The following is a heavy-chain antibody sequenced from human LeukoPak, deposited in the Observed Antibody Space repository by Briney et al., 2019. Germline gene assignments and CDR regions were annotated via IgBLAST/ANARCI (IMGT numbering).Heavy chain of an antibody. J-gene: IGHJ3*02. Sequence: PGGSLRLSCAASGFTVSSNYMSWVRQAPGKGLEWVSVIYSGGSTYYADSVKGRFTISRDNSKNTLYLQMNSLRAEDTAVYYCASTRIAAAGDAFDIWGQGTMVTVSS. CDR3: ASTRIAAAGDAFDI. CDR2: IYSGGST. D-gene: IGHD6-13*01. V-gene: IGHV3-53*01. CDR1: GFTVSSNY.